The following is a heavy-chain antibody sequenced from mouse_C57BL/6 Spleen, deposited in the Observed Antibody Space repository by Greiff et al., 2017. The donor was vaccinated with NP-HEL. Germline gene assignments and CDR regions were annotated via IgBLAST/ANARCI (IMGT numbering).Heavy chain of an antibody. CDR2: ISNGGGST. Sequence: EVKVVESGGGLVQPGGSLKLSCAASGFTFSDYYMYWVRQTPEKRLEWVAYISNGGGSTYYPDTVKGRFTISRDNAKNTLYLQMSRLKAEDTAMYYCARQDYSKRYYAMDYWGQGTSVTVSS. V-gene: IGHV5-12*01. J-gene: IGHJ4*01. CDR1: GFTFSDYY. CDR3: ARQDYSKRYYAMDY. D-gene: IGHD2-5*01.